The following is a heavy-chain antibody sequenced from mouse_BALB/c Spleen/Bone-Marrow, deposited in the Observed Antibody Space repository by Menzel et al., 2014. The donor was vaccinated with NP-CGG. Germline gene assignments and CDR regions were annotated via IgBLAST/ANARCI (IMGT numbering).Heavy chain of an antibody. Sequence: EVQLMESGGGLVQPGASLKLSCTASGFDFSRYWMSWVRQAPGKGLQWIGEINPESSTINYTPSLKDKLIISRDNAKNTLYLQMSKVRSEDTALYYCTSLTYYGLTDYWGQGTTLTVSS. V-gene: IGHV4-1*02. CDR3: TSLTYYGLTDY. D-gene: IGHD1-2*01. CDR1: GFDFSRYW. J-gene: IGHJ2*01. CDR2: INPESSTI.